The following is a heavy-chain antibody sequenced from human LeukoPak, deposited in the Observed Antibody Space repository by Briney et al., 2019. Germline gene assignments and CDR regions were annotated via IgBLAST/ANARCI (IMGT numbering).Heavy chain of an antibody. CDR3: ARAVGATTAFDI. J-gene: IGHJ3*02. D-gene: IGHD1-26*01. V-gene: IGHV4-34*01. CDR1: GGSFSGYY. Sequence: KPSETLSLTCAVYGGSFSGYYWSWIRQPPGKGLEWIGEINHSGSTNYNPSLKSRVTISVDTSKNQFSLKLSSVTAADTAVYYCARAVGATTAFDIWGQGTMVTVSS. CDR2: INHSGST.